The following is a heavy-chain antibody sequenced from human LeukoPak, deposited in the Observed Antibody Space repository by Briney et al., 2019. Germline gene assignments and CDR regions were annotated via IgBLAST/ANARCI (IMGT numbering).Heavy chain of an antibody. CDR3: AKGYYGGSATHFDS. CDR2: MSGSGGSGT. Sequence: GGSLRLSCAAPGFTFSTFAMSWVRQAPGKGLERVSVMSGSGGSGTYYADSVKGRFTISRDNSKNTLFLEMSSLRAEDTALYFCAKGYYGGSATHFDSWGQGVMVTVSS. CDR1: GFTFSTFA. V-gene: IGHV3-23*01. J-gene: IGHJ4*02. D-gene: IGHD4-23*01.